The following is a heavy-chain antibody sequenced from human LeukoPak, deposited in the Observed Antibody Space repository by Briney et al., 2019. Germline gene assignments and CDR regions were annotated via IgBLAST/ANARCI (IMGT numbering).Heavy chain of an antibody. D-gene: IGHD3-22*01. CDR3: ATPTCYYDSSGYSDY. CDR2: FDPEDGET. Sequence: ASVKVSCKVSGYTLTELSMHWVRQAPGKGLEWMGGFDPEDGETIYAQKFQGRVTMTEDTSTDTAYMELSSLRSEDTAVYYCATPTCYYDSSGYSDYWGQGTLVTVSS. CDR1: GYTLTELS. J-gene: IGHJ4*02. V-gene: IGHV1-24*01.